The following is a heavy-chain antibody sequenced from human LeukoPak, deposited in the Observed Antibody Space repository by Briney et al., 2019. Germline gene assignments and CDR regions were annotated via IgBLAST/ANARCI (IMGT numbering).Heavy chain of an antibody. D-gene: IGHD4-17*01. CDR1: GYTFTSYG. CDR2: ISYYNGNT. J-gene: IGHJ5*02. Sequence: ASVKVSCKASGYTFTSYGISWVRQAPGQGLEWMGWISYYNGNTNYAQKLQGRVTMTTDTSTSTAYMELRSLRSDDTAVYYCARELSYGDYRPENWFDPWGQGTLVTVSS. V-gene: IGHV1-18*01. CDR3: ARELSYGDYRPENWFDP.